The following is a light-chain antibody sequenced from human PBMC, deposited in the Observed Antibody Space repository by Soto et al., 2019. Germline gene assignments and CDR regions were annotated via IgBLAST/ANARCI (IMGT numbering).Light chain of an antibody. V-gene: IGKV1-5*03. CDR1: QSISTW. CDR2: MAS. J-gene: IGKJ1*01. Sequence: DIQMTQSPSTLSASVGDRVTITCRASQSISTWLAWYQQKPGKAPKLLIYMASTLASGVPSRISGSASGTEFTLTISSLQPDDFATYYCQEHNSYPATFGQGTKVEIK. CDR3: QEHNSYPAT.